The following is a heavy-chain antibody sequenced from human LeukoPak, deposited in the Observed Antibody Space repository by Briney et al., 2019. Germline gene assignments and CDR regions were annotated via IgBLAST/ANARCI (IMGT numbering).Heavy chain of an antibody. V-gene: IGHV5-51*01. J-gene: IGHJ4*02. CDR2: IYPGDSDT. CDR1: GYSFTSYW. D-gene: IGHD4-11*01. Sequence: GESLKISCKGSGYSFTSYWIAWVRQMHGKGLDWMGIIYPGDSDTRYSPSFQGQVTISADKSISTAYLQWSSLKASATAIYYCTRLGDSNYDFDYWGQGTLVTVSS. CDR3: TRLGDSNYDFDY.